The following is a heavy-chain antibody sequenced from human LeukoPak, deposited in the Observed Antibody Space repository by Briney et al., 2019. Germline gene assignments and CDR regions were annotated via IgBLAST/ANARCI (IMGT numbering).Heavy chain of an antibody. CDR3: ARASADLRYFDRLLNWFDP. CDR2: IWYDGSNK. D-gene: IGHD3-9*01. J-gene: IGHJ5*02. Sequence: GGSLRLSCAASGFTFSSYGMRWVRQAPGKGLEWVAVIWYDGSNKYYADSVKGRFTISRDNSKNTLYLQMNSLRAEDTAVYYCARASADLRYFDRLLNWFDPWGQGTLVTVSS. V-gene: IGHV3-33*01. CDR1: GFTFSSYG.